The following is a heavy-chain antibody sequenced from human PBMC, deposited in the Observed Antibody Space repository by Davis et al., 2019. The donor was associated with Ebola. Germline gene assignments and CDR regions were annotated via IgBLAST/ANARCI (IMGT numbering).Heavy chain of an antibody. CDR3: ARLTQFVWGSYVDY. CDR1: GFTFSSYW. D-gene: IGHD3-16*01. J-gene: IGHJ4*02. Sequence: GESLKISCAASGFTFSSYWMSWVRQAPGKGLEWVANIKQDGSEKYYVDSVKGRFTISRDNAKNSLYLQMNSLRAEDTAVYYCARLTQFVWGSYVDYWGQGTLVTVSS. CDR2: IKQDGSEK. V-gene: IGHV3-7*03.